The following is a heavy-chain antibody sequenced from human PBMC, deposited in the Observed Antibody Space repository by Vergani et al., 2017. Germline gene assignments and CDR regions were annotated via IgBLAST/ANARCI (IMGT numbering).Heavy chain of an antibody. CDR1: GFTFSSYS. CDR2: ISSSSSYI. V-gene: IGHV3-21*01. Sequence: EVQLLESGGGLVKPGGSLRLSCAASGFTFSSYSMNWVRQAPGKGLEWVSSISSSSSYIYYADSVKGRFTISRDNAKNSLYLQMNSLRAEDTAVYYCARDADSSGWYGGNMDVWGKGTTVTVSS. D-gene: IGHD6-19*01. J-gene: IGHJ6*03. CDR3: ARDADSSGWYGGNMDV.